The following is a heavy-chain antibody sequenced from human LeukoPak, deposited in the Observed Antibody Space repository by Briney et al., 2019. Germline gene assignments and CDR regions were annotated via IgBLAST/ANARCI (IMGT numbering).Heavy chain of an antibody. J-gene: IGHJ5*02. CDR2: ISAYNGNT. CDR3: ARGTTTKHPNWFDP. D-gene: IGHD4-17*01. V-gene: IGHV1-18*01. Sequence: ASVKVSCKASGYTFTSYGISWVRQAPGQGLEWMGWISAYNGNTNYAQKLHGRVTMTTDTSTSTAYMELRSLRSDDTAVYYCARGTTTKHPNWFDPWGQGTLVTVSS. CDR1: GYTFTSYG.